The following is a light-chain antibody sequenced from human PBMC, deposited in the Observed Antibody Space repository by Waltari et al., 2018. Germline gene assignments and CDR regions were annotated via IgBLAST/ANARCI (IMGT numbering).Light chain of an antibody. CDR1: NSDVGAYNY. CDR3: CSYAGRYTSV. Sequence: QSALTQPRSVSGSPGQSVTLSCPGTNSDVGAYNYVSWYQQRPGKAPKLVIYDVDKRPSEVPDRFSGSKAGNTASLTISGLQADDEADYYCCSYAGRYTSVFGGGTKVTVL. V-gene: IGLV2-11*01. J-gene: IGLJ2*01. CDR2: DVD.